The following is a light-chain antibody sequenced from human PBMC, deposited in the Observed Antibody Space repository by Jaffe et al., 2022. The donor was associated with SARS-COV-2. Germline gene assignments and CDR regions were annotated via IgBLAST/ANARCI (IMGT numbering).Light chain of an antibody. J-gene: IGLJ2*01. CDR1: SSDVGGYNY. Sequence: QSALTQPPSASGSPGQSVTISCTGTSSDVGGYNYVSWYQQHPGKAPKLMIYEVNKRPSGVPDRFSGSKSGSTASLTVSGLQAEDEADYYCSSYAGSNNLGVFGGGTKLTVL. CDR2: EVN. V-gene: IGLV2-8*01. CDR3: SSYAGSNNLGV.